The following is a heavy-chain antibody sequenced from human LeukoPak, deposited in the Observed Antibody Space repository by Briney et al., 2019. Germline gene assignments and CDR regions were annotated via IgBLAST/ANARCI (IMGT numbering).Heavy chain of an antibody. CDR3: ARETAAGPFDY. D-gene: IGHD6-13*01. CDR1: GFTFSDYW. Sequence: PGGSLRLSCAASGFTFSDYWMSWVRQAPGKGLEWVAVISYDGSNKYYADSVKGRFTISRDNSKNTLYLQMNSLRAEDTAVYYCARETAAGPFDYWGQGTLVTVSS. V-gene: IGHV3-30-3*01. J-gene: IGHJ4*02. CDR2: ISYDGSNK.